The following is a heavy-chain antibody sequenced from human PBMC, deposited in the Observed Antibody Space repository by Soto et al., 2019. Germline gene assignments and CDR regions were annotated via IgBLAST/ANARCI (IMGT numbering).Heavy chain of an antibody. J-gene: IGHJ5*02. Sequence: GGALRLSRAASGLPFSDYYLSGFRQAPGKGLEWVGRIRSKANSYATAYAASVKGRFTISRDDSKNTAYLQMNSLKTEDTAVYYCARDCISTSCYGGWFDPWGQGT. V-gene: IGHV3-73*01. D-gene: IGHD2-2*01. CDR2: IRSKANSYAT. CDR1: GLPFSDYY. CDR3: ARDCISTSCYGGWFDP.